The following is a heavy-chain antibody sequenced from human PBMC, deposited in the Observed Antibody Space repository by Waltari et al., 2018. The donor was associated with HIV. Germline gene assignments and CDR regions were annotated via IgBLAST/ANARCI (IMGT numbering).Heavy chain of an antibody. CDR3: ARDAYSSSVAWFDP. J-gene: IGHJ5*02. Sequence: EVQLVESVGGLVQPGGSLSLSCAASGFTFISSSFLGVVLAPGKGLEWVANIKQEGSHKYYVDSVKGRFTISRDNAKNSLYLQMNSLRAEDTAVYYCARDAYSSSVAWFDPWGQGTLVTVSS. CDR1: GFTFISSS. CDR2: IKQEGSHK. D-gene: IGHD6-6*01. V-gene: IGHV3-7*01.